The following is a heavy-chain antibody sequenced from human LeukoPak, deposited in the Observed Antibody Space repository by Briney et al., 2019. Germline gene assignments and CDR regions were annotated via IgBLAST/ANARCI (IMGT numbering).Heavy chain of an antibody. CDR3: ARWGVVPAATFDY. CDR2: IYYSGST. J-gene: IGHJ4*02. V-gene: IGHV4-30-4*08. CDR1: GGSISSGDYY. D-gene: IGHD2-2*01. Sequence: SETLSLTCTVSGGSISSGDYYWSWIRQPPGKGLEWIGYIYYSGSTYYNPSLKSRVTISVDTSKNQFSLKLSSVTAADMAVYYCARWGVVPAATFDYWGQGTLVTVSS.